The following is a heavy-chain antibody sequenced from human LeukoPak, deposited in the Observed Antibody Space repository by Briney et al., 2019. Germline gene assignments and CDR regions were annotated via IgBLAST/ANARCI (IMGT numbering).Heavy chain of an antibody. D-gene: IGHD3-22*01. Sequence: SQTLSLTYTVSGGSISSGGYYWSRIRQHPGKGLEWIGYIYYSGSTYYNPSLKSRVTISVDTSKNQFSLKLSSVTAADTAVYYCARAQPYYYDSSGYIDYWGQGTLVTVSS. J-gene: IGHJ4*02. CDR1: GGSISSGGYY. V-gene: IGHV4-31*03. CDR3: ARAQPYYYDSSGYIDY. CDR2: IYYSGST.